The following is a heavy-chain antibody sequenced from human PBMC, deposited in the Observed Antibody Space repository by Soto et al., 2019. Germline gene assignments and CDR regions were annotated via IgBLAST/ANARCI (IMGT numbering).Heavy chain of an antibody. V-gene: IGHV4-30-2*01. CDR1: GDSYSISTYS. D-gene: IGHD6-19*01. J-gene: IGHJ5*02. CDR3: AGMPYTSGYFNWFDP. Sequence: SETLSLTCNMSGDSYSISTYSWSWIRQPPGKALQWIGFIYQSGVTSYNPSLASRVSISLDRSNNQCSLKLKSVTAADTAVYFCAGMPYTSGYFNWFDPWGQGTLVTVSS. CDR2: IYQSGVT.